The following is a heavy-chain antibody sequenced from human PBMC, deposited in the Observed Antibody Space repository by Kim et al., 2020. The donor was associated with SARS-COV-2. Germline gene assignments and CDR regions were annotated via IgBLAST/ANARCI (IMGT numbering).Heavy chain of an antibody. CDR3: AKDYGGGNAFDY. CDR2: IWYDGSNK. D-gene: IGHD2-15*01. J-gene: IGHJ4*02. CDR1: GFTFSSYG. Sequence: GGSLRLSCVASGFTFSSYGMHWVRQAPGKGLEWVAVIWYDGSNKYYADSVKCRFTISRDNSKNTLYLQMNSLRAEDTAVYYCAKDYGGGNAFDYWGQGTLVTVSS. V-gene: IGHV3-33*06.